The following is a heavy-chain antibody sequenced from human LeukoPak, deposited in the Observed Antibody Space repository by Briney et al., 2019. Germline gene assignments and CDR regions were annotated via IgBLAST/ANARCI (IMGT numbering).Heavy chain of an antibody. J-gene: IGHJ4*02. CDR3: ARDRFLRWTSFDY. Sequence: ASVKVSCKASGYTFTSYYMHWVRQAPGQGLEWMGWINPNSGGTNYAQKFQGRVTMTRDTSISTAYMELSRLRSDDTAVYYCARDRFLRWTSFDYWGQGTLVTVSS. CDR2: INPNSGGT. CDR1: GYTFTSYY. D-gene: IGHD4-23*01. V-gene: IGHV1-2*02.